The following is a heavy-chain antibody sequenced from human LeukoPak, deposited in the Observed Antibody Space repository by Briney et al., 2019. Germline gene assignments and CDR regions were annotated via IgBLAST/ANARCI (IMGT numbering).Heavy chain of an antibody. D-gene: IGHD4-17*01. J-gene: IGHJ4*02. CDR1: GYTFTSYA. Sequence: ASVKVSCKASGYTFTSYAMHWVRQAPGQRLEWMGWINAGNGNTKYSQEFQGRVTITRDTSASTAYMELSSLRSEDMAVYYCARWAPSTVTYDYWGQGTLVTVSS. V-gene: IGHV1-3*03. CDR2: INAGNGNT. CDR3: ARWAPSTVTYDY.